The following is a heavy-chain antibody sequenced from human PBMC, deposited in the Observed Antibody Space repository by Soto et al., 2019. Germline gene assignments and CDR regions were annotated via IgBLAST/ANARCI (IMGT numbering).Heavy chain of an antibody. Sequence: QVQLVQSGAEVKKPGASVKGSCKASGYTFTSYGISWLRQAPGQGREWMGWISAYNGNTNYAQKLQGRVTMTTDTTTSTAYMELRSLRSDDPAVYYCARDGMVTIRGIFAYWGQGTRVTVSS. CDR1: GYTFTSYG. J-gene: IGHJ4*02. V-gene: IGHV1-18*04. CDR3: ARDGMVTIRGIFAY. CDR2: ISAYNGNT. D-gene: IGHD3-10*01.